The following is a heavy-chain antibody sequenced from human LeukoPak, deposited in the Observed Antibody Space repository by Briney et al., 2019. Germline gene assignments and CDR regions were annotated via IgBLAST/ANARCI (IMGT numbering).Heavy chain of an antibody. J-gene: IGHJ5*02. Sequence: ASVKVSCKASGYTFTGYYMHWVRQAPGQGLEWMGWIYPNSGSTNYAQTYQGRVTMTRDTSISTAYMELSRLRSDDTDVYYCARLRRGVHSCSSTSCYDWGNWFDAWGQGTLVTVSS. V-gene: IGHV1-2*02. CDR2: IYPNSGST. D-gene: IGHD2-2*01. CDR1: GYTFTGYY. CDR3: ARLRRGVHSCSSTSCYDWGNWFDA.